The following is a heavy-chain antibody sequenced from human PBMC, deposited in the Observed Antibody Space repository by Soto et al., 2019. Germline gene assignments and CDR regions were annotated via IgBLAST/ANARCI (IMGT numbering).Heavy chain of an antibody. J-gene: IGHJ6*02. CDR1: GFTFNTYG. CDR2: IWYDGSNK. Sequence: GGSLRLSCTTSGFTFNTYGMHWVRQAPGKGLEWVAIIWYDGSNKYYADSVKGRFTISRDNAENTLYLQMNSLRAEDTAVYYCARGGLQHALDVWGQGSTVTVSS. CDR3: ARGGLQHALDV. D-gene: IGHD6-13*01. V-gene: IGHV3-33*08.